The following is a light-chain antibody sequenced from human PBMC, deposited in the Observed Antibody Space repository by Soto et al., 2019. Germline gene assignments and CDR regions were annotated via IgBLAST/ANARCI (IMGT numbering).Light chain of an antibody. CDR1: QSLLQSSGYNY. CDR2: LAS. CDR3: MQARETVWT. Sequence: DIEVTQSPLSLPVTPGESVSISCKSSQSLLQSSGYNYLDWYLQKPGQSPQLVIYLASNRAPGVPDRISGSGSGTDFTLRISRVEAEDVGVYYCMQARETVWTFGQGTKVEIK. V-gene: IGKV2-28*01. J-gene: IGKJ1*01.